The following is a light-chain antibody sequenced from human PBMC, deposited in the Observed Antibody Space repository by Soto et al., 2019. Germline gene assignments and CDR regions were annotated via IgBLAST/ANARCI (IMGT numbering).Light chain of an antibody. Sequence: DLQLTPSPSFLSTSVGDRVTIACRASQDIKSYLAWYQQKPGKAPKLLIYPASTLQSGVPSRFSGSGSGTEFTLTISSLQPEDFATYHCQQVNDYPITFGQGTRLEIK. CDR1: QDIKSY. J-gene: IGKJ5*01. CDR3: QQVNDYPIT. V-gene: IGKV1-9*01. CDR2: PAS.